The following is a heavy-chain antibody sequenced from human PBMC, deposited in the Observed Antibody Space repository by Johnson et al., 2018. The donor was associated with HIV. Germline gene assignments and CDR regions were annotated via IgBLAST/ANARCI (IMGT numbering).Heavy chain of an antibody. CDR3: ARAMYYYDTSGYLIRPRAFDI. CDR1: GFKLYEYD. V-gene: IGHV3-20*04. CDR2: INWVGGGT. D-gene: IGHD3-22*01. J-gene: IGHJ3*02. Sequence: VQLVESGGDVVRPGGSLRISCVASGFKLYEYDVSWVRQVPGKGLEWVSGINWVGGGTAYADSVKGRFTVSSDNAKNSLYLQMNSLRAEDTALYYCARAMYYYDTSGYLIRPRAFDIWGQGTVVTVSS.